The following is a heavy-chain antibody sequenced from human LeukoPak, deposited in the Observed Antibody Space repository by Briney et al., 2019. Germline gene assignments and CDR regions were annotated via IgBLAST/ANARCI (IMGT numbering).Heavy chain of an antibody. V-gene: IGHV3-23*01. CDR2: ISGSGGST. J-gene: IGHJ4*02. D-gene: IGHD3-16*02. CDR1: GFTFSSYA. CDR3: VNTYITFGGVIALFDY. Sequence: GGSLRLSCAASGFTFSSYAMSWVRQAPGKGLEWVSAISGSGGSTYYADSVKGRFTISRDNSKNTLYLQMNSLRAEDTAVYYCVNTYITFGGVIALFDYWGQGTLVTVSS.